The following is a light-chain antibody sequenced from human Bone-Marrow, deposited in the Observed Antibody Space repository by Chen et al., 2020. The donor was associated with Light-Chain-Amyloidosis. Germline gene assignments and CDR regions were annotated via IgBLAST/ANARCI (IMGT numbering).Light chain of an antibody. CDR3: QSYDSSLSGHWV. Sequence: QSVLTQPPSVSGAPGQRGTISCTGSSSNIGAGYDVQWYQQLPGPAPKLLIYGNSNRPSGVPDRFSGSKSGTSASLAITGLQAEDEADYYCQSYDSSLSGHWVFGGGTKLTVL. V-gene: IGLV1-40*01. CDR1: SSNIGAGYD. CDR2: GNS. J-gene: IGLJ3*02.